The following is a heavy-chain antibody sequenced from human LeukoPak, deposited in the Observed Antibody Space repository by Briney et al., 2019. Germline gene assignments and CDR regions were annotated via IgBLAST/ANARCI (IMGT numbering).Heavy chain of an antibody. Sequence: ASVTVSFTASGYTFTSYGISWVRQAPGQGLEWMGWISAYNGNTNYAQKLQGRVTMTTDTSTSTAYMELRSLRSDDTAVYYCARDQYSSLDYWGQGTLVTVSS. CDR3: ARDQYSSLDY. CDR2: ISAYNGNT. V-gene: IGHV1-18*01. D-gene: IGHD6-19*01. CDR1: GYTFTSYG. J-gene: IGHJ4*02.